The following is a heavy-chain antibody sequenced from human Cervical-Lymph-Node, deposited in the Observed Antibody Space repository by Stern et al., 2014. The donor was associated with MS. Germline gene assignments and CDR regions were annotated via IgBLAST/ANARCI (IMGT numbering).Heavy chain of an antibody. CDR1: GFTFNNYG. Sequence: MQLVESGGGVVRPGRSLRLSCAASGFTFNNYGIHWVRQAPGKGLEWVAIISYDGNNAYYAGSVKGRFAISRDNSKNTVYLQMNNLTTGDTAVYYCANLIAAQLRRDAFDIWGQGTMVIVSS. CDR3: ANLIAAQLRRDAFDI. D-gene: IGHD6-6*01. V-gene: IGHV3-30*18. CDR2: ISYDGNNA. J-gene: IGHJ3*02.